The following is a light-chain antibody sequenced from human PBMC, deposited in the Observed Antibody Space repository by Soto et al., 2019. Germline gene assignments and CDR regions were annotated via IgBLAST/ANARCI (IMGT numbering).Light chain of an antibody. CDR2: EVS. J-gene: IGLJ1*01. Sequence: QSVLTQPASVSGSPGQSITISCTGTSSDVGGSNYVSWYQQHPGKAPKLMIYEVSHRPSGVSNRFSGSQSGNTASLTISGLHAKEEAHYPCRSYTGSTTFYVFGTGPKVTV. V-gene: IGLV2-14*01. CDR1: SSDVGGSNY. CDR3: RSYTGSTTFYV.